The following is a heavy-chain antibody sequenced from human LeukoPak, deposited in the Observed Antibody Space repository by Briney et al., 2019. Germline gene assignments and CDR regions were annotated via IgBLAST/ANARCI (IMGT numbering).Heavy chain of an antibody. Sequence: QTGGSLRLSCAASGFTFSSYAMSWVRQAPGKGLEWVSAIGGSGGTTYYADSVKGRFTISRDNSKNTLYLQMNSLRAEDTAVYYCARGTVTRRPFDYWGQGTLVTVSS. CDR3: ARGTVTRRPFDY. CDR2: IGGSGGTT. CDR1: GFTFSSYA. J-gene: IGHJ4*02. V-gene: IGHV3-23*01. D-gene: IGHD4-17*01.